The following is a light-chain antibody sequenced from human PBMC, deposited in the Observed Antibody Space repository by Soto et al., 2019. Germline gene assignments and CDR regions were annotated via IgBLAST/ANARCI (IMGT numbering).Light chain of an antibody. CDR3: QKRSNWTPS. J-gene: IGKJ4*01. V-gene: IGKV3-11*01. Sequence: MTQSPATLSLSAGESATLSCRASQSVSSKLAWHKQRPCQAPRLLIYGASNRATGIPDRFSGRGSGTAFTITISSLEPEDFAVYYCQKRSNWTPSFGGGTKVDI. CDR2: GAS. CDR1: QSVSSK.